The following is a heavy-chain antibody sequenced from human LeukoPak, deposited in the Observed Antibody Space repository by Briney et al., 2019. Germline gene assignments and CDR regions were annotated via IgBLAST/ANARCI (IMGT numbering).Heavy chain of an antibody. J-gene: IGHJ4*02. V-gene: IGHV4-39*07. CDR3: ARTEVYGSGSLYFDY. Sequence: SETLSLTCNVSGGSISSNEYYWGWIRQPPGKGLEWIGSIYHSGSTYYNPSLKSRVTISVDTSKNQFSLKLSSVTAADTAVYYCARTEVYGSGSLYFDYWGQGTLVTVSS. CDR2: IYHSGST. D-gene: IGHD3-10*01. CDR1: GGSISSNEYY.